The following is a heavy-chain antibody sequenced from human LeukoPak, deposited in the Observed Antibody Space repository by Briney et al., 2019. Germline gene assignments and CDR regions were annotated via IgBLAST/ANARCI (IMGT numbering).Heavy chain of an antibody. CDR3: AREGHASGSYNWFDP. CDR2: IYYSGST. Sequence: MPSETLSPTCTVSGGSISSYYWSWIRQPPGKGLEWIGYIYYSGSTNYNPSLKSRVTISVDTSKNQFSLKLSSVTAADTAVYYCAREGHASGSYNWFDPWGQGTLVTVSS. CDR1: GGSISSYY. J-gene: IGHJ5*02. V-gene: IGHV4-59*01. D-gene: IGHD3-3*01.